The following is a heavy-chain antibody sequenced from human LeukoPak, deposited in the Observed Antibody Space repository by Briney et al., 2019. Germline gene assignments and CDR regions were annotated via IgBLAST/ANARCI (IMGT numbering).Heavy chain of an antibody. CDR3: ARGIRVTMIVVVINYYYYMDV. J-gene: IGHJ6*03. D-gene: IGHD3-22*01. V-gene: IGHV1-46*01. CDR2: INPSGGST. CDR1: GYTFTSYY. Sequence: ASVKVSCKASGYTFTSYYMHWVRQAPGQGLEWMGIINPSGGSTSYAQKFQGRVTMTRDTSTSTVYMELSSLRSEDRAVYYCARGIRVTMIVVVINYYYYMDVWGKGTTVTVSS.